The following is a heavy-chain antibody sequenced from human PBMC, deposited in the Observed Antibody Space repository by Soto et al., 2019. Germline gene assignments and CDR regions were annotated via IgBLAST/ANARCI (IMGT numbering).Heavy chain of an antibody. CDR1: GGTFSSYT. Sequence: QVQLVQSGAEVKKPGSSVKVSCKASGGTFSSYTISWVRQAPGQGLEWMGRIIPILGIANYAQKFQGRVTITADKSTSTAYMELSSLRSEDTAVYYCARDHGDHLYFDYWGQGTLVTVSS. V-gene: IGHV1-69*08. CDR3: ARDHGDHLYFDY. CDR2: IIPILGIA. J-gene: IGHJ4*02. D-gene: IGHD4-17*01.